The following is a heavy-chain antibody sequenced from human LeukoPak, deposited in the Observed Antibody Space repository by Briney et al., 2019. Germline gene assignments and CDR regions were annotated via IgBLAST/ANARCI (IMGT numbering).Heavy chain of an antibody. D-gene: IGHD3-10*01. V-gene: IGHV1-2*02. J-gene: IGHJ4*02. CDR1: GYTFTGYY. Sequence: ASVKVSCKASGYTFTGYYMHWVRQAPGQGLEWMGWIYPNSGGTNYAQKFQGRVTMTRDTPISTAYMELSRLRSDDTAVYYCARVVSPYYYGSGSYSHFDYWGQGTLVTVSS. CDR2: IYPNSGGT. CDR3: ARVVSPYYYGSGSYSHFDY.